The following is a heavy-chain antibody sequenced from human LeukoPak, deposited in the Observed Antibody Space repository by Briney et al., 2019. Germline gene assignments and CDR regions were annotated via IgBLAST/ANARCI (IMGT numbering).Heavy chain of an antibody. J-gene: IGHJ4*02. CDR1: GFTFSSYS. CDR2: ISSSSSTI. CDR3: ARDRNYYGSGGYYDY. D-gene: IGHD3-10*01. Sequence: GGSLRLSCAASGFTFSSYSMNWVRQAPGKGLEWVSYISSSSSTIYYADSVKGRFTISRDSAKNSLYLQMNSLRAEDTAVYYCARDRNYYGSGGYYDYWGQGTLVTVSS. V-gene: IGHV3-48*04.